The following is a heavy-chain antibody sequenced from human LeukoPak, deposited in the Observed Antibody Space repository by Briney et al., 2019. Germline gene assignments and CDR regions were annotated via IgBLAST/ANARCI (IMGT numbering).Heavy chain of an antibody. CDR3: ARVMGTNYFDY. CDR1: GYTFTSYG. J-gene: IGHJ4*02. V-gene: IGHV1-18*01. D-gene: IGHD7-27*01. Sequence: ASVKVSCKASGYTFTSYGISWVRQAPGQGLEWMGWISAYNGNTNYAQKLQGRVTMTTDKSTSTAHMELSSLRSEDTAVYYCARVMGTNYFDYWGQGTLVTVSS. CDR2: ISAYNGNT.